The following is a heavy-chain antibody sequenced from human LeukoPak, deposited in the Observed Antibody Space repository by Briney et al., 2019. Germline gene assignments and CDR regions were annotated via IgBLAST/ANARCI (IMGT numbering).Heavy chain of an antibody. D-gene: IGHD6-19*01. CDR1: GFTFSSYG. CDR3: ARDHVAVNYYYGMDV. Sequence: GGSLRLSCAASGFTFSSYGMHWVRQAPGKGLEWVAVIWYDGSNKYYADSVKGRFTISRDNSKNTLYLQMNSLRAEDTAVYYCARDHVAVNYYYGMDVWGQGTTVTVSS. V-gene: IGHV3-33*01. J-gene: IGHJ6*02. CDR2: IWYDGSNK.